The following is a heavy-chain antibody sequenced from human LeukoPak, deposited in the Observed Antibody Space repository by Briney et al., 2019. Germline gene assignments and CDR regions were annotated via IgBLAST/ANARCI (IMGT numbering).Heavy chain of an antibody. J-gene: IGHJ4*02. CDR3: ARVEYQYYFDY. V-gene: IGHV4-30-4*01. Sequence: XXLSXTCIVSGGSISSGDYYWSWIRQPPGKGLEWIGYIYYRGSIYYNPSLKSRVIISVDTSKNQFSLKLSSVTAADTAVYYCARVEYQYYFDYWGQGTLVTVSS. CDR1: GGSISSGDYY. CDR2: IYYRGSI. D-gene: IGHD2-2*01.